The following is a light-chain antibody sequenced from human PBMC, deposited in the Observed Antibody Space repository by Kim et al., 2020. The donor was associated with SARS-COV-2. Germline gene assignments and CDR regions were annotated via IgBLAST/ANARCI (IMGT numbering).Light chain of an antibody. CDR1: QDISNY. Sequence: EDRVTLPCRASQDISNYLAWFQLKPGKAPKLLIYAASALQPGVPSRFSGSGSGTDFTLTVTSLQPEDVATYYCQKCDSAPWTFGQGTKVDIK. J-gene: IGKJ1*01. CDR2: AAS. CDR3: QKCDSAPWT. V-gene: IGKV1-27*01.